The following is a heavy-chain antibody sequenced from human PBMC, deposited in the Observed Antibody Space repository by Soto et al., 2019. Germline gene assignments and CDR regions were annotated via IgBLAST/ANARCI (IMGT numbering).Heavy chain of an antibody. J-gene: IGHJ4*02. CDR3: ARATGLGSDGY. CDR1: GFTFSSYT. V-gene: IGHV3-48*02. Sequence: EVKLVASGGGLVQPGGSLRLSCGASGFTFSSYTLTWVRQAPGKGLEWVSSIDSTGSAIYYADSVKGRFSISRDNAKDSLYLQMISLRDEDTAVYYCARATGLGSDGYWGQGSLVTVSS. D-gene: IGHD6-25*01. CDR2: IDSTGSAI.